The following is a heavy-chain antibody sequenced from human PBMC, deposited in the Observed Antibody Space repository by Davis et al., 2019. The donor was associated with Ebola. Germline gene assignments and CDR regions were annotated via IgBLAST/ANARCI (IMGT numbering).Heavy chain of an antibody. CDR1: GFTFSSYG. V-gene: IGHV3-30*03. J-gene: IGHJ5*02. D-gene: IGHD2-2*01. CDR3: AREGAILIALQPAAIAGWLDP. CDR2: ISYDGSNK. Sequence: PGGSLRLSCAASGFTFSSYGMHWVRQAPGKGLEWVAVISYDGSNKYYADSVKGRFTISRDNSKNTLYLQMNSLRPEDTAVYYCAREGAILIALQPAAIAGWLDPWGQGTLVAVSS.